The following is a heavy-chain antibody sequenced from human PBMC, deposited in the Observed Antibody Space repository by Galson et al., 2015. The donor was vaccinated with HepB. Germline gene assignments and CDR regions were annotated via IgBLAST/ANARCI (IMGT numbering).Heavy chain of an antibody. CDR2: ISYDGSNK. CDR1: GFTFSSYG. V-gene: IGHV3-30*18. Sequence: SLRLSCAASGFTFSSYGMHWVRQAPGKGLEWVAVISYDGSNKYYADSVKGRFTISRDNSKNTLYLQMNSLRAEDTAVYYCAKVEDDSSGFFLEYYFDYWGQGTQVTVSS. CDR3: AKVEDDSSGFFLEYYFDY. D-gene: IGHD3-22*01. J-gene: IGHJ4*02.